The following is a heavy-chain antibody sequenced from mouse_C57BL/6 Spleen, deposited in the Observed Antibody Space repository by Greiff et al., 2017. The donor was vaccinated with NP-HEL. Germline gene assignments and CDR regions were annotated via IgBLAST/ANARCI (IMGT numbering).Heavy chain of an antibody. CDR2: IDPSDSYT. D-gene: IGHD1-1*01. CDR3: ATNYYGSST. Sequence: VQLQQSGAELVRPGTSVKLSCKASGYTFTSYWMHWVKQRPGQGLEWIGVIDPSDSYTNYNQKFKGKATLTVDTSSSTAYMQLSSLTSEDSAVYYCATNYYGSSTWGQGTTLTVSS. J-gene: IGHJ2*01. V-gene: IGHV1-59*01. CDR1: GYTFTSYW.